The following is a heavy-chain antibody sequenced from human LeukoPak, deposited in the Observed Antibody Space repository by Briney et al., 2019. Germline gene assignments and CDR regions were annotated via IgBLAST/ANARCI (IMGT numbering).Heavy chain of an antibody. V-gene: IGHV3-23*01. J-gene: IGHJ4*02. CDR1: GFTFSSYA. D-gene: IGHD3-10*01. CDR2: ISGSGGST. Sequence: GGSLRLSCAASGFTFSSYAMSWVRQAPGKGLEWVSVISGSGGSTYYADSVKGRLTISRDNSKNTLYLQMNSLRAEDTAVYYCAKDSPAFVVRGVTADYWGQGTLVTVSS. CDR3: AKDSPAFVVRGVTADY.